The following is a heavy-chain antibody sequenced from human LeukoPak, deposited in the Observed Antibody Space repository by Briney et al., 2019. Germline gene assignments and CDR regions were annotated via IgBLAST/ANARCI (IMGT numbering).Heavy chain of an antibody. Sequence: GGSLRLSCAASGFTFSSYEMNWVRQAPGKGLEWVSYISSSGSTIYYADSVKGRFTISRDNAKNSLYLQMNSLRAEDTAAYYCASHTDGYIPFDYWGQGTLVTVSS. J-gene: IGHJ4*02. CDR3: ASHTDGYIPFDY. D-gene: IGHD5-24*01. CDR2: ISSSGSTI. CDR1: GFTFSSYE. V-gene: IGHV3-48*03.